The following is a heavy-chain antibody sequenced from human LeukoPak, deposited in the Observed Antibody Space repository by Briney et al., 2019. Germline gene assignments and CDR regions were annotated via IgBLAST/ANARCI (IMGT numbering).Heavy chain of an antibody. Sequence: PSETLSLTCTVSGGSISSYYWCWIRQPPAKGLERIGYIYYSGSTNYNPSLKSRVTISVDTSKNQFSLKLSSVTAADTAVYYCARSMITFGGVPPFDYWGQGTLVTVSS. D-gene: IGHD3-16*01. CDR2: IYYSGST. V-gene: IGHV4-59*01. CDR3: ARSMITFGGVPPFDY. CDR1: GGSISSYY. J-gene: IGHJ4*02.